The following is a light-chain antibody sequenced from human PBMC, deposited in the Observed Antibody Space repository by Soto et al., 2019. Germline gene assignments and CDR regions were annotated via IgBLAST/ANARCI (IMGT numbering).Light chain of an antibody. CDR3: LQHGESVFT. J-gene: IGKJ3*01. Sequence: EIVLTQSPGALSLSPGERATLACRASQTVRSNFLAWYQHKPGQAPSLLIYGASTTATGIPDRFSGSGSGTEYTLPISRLEPADFAVYCCLQHGESVFTFCPGTKVDI. CDR2: GAS. CDR1: QTVRSNF. V-gene: IGKV3-20*01.